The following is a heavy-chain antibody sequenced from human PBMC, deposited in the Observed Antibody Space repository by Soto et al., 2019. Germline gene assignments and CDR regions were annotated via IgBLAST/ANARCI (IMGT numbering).Heavy chain of an antibody. CDR1: GFSFVDYA. D-gene: IGHD2-15*01. J-gene: IGHJ4*02. Sequence: EVQLVESGGGLVQPGRSLRLSCAASGFSFVDYAMHWVRQAPGKGLEWVSTIIWNSGSIGYADSVKGRFTVSRDNAKNSLYLQMNSLRPEDTAFYYCAKADCSGGSCPPDDQWGQGTLVTVTS. V-gene: IGHV3-9*01. CDR3: AKADCSGGSCPPDDQ. CDR2: IIWNSGSI.